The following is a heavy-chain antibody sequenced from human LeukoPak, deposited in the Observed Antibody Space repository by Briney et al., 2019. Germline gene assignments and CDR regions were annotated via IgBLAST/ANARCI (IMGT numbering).Heavy chain of an antibody. J-gene: IGHJ4*02. V-gene: IGHV4-38-2*02. D-gene: IGHD6-19*01. CDR3: ARDRSSGWYVTPYYFDY. CDR1: GYSISSAYY. Sequence: SETLSLTCTVSGYSISSAYYWVWIRQPPGKGLERIGTIYHSGTTYYNPSLKSRVAISVDTSKNQFSLKLSSVTAADTAVYYCARDRSSGWYVTPYYFDYWGQGTLVTVSS. CDR2: IYHSGTT.